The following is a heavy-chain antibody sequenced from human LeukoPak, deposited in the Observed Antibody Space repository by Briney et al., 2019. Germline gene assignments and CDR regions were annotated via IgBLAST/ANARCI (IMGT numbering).Heavy chain of an antibody. CDR1: GFTYSSYA. V-gene: IGHV3-64D*06. Sequence: GGSLRLSCSASGFTYSSYAMHWVRQAPGKGQEYVSAISSNGGSTYYADSVKGRFTISRDNSKNTLYLQMSSLRAEDTAVYYCVKDQFEWVRGVIIQNWFDPWGQGTLVTVSS. D-gene: IGHD3-10*01. CDR2: ISSNGGST. CDR3: VKDQFEWVRGVIIQNWFDP. J-gene: IGHJ5*02.